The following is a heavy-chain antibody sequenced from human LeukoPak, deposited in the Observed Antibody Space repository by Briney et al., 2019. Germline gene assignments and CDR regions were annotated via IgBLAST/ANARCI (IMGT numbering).Heavy chain of an antibody. CDR2: ICYSGST. Sequence: SGTLSLTCTVSGGSISSSSYYWGWIRQPPGKGLEWIGSICYSGSTYYNPSLMSRVTISVDTSKNQFSLKLSSVTAADTAVYYCARSPPIVVVPAAPDYFDYWGQGTLVTVSS. D-gene: IGHD2-2*01. CDR1: GGSISSSSYY. V-gene: IGHV4-39*01. J-gene: IGHJ4*02. CDR3: ARSPPIVVVPAAPDYFDY.